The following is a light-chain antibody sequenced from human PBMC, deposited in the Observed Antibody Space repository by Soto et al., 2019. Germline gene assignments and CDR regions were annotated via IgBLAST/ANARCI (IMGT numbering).Light chain of an antibody. CDR3: QKYNKAPWI. Sequence: DIQVTQSPPSLSAFVGDRVTITCRASRDIDNSLAWYQQVPGKAPKLLIYAASTLQSGVPSRFRGSGSGTSFILTITSLQPEDVATYYCQKYNKAPWIFGQGTKVDI. CDR2: AAS. J-gene: IGKJ1*01. V-gene: IGKV1-27*01. CDR1: RDIDNS.